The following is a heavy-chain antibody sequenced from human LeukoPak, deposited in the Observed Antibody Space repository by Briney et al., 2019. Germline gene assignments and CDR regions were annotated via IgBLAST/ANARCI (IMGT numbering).Heavy chain of an antibody. CDR2: IYYSGST. J-gene: IGHJ4*02. V-gene: IGHV4-31*03. CDR3: AKDIRPGYYYDSSGYYGVFREIDY. CDR1: GGSISSGGYY. D-gene: IGHD3-22*01. Sequence: SETLSLTCTVSGGSISSGGYYWSWIRQHPGKGLEWIGYIYYSGSTYYNPSLKSRVTISVDTSKNQFSLKLSSVTAADTAVYYCAKDIRPGYYYDSSGYYGVFREIDYWGQGTLVTVSS.